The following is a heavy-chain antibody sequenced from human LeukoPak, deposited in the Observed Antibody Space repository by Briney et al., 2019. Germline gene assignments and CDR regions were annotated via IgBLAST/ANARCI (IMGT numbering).Heavy chain of an antibody. D-gene: IGHD4-23*01. CDR1: GGSISPYY. V-gene: IGHV4-59*01. CDR3: ARDLLNYSGNSLHYFDF. J-gene: IGHJ4*02. CDR2: MYYTGSS. Sequence: SETLSLTCTVSGGSISPYYWSWTRQPPGKGLEWIGYMYYTGSSNYNPSLKSRVTISVDTSRNYFSLKLTSVTAADTAIYYRARDLLNYSGNSLHYFDFWGQGILVTVSS.